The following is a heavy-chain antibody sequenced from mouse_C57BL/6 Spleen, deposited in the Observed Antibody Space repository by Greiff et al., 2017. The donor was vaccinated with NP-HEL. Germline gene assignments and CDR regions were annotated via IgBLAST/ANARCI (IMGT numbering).Heavy chain of an antibody. CDR1: GYSITSGYY. Sequence: DVQLQGSGPGLVKPSQSLSLTCSVTGYSITSGYYWNWIRQFPGNKLEWMGYISYDGSNNYNPSLKNRISITRDTSKNQFFLKLNSVTTEDTATYYCARVSYYDFHYYAMDYWGQGTSVTVSS. D-gene: IGHD2-12*01. CDR2: ISYDGSN. CDR3: ARVSYYDFHYYAMDY. V-gene: IGHV3-6*01. J-gene: IGHJ4*01.